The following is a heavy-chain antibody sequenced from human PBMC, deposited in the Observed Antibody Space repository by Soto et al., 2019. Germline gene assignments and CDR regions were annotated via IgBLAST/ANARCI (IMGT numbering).Heavy chain of an antibody. CDR3: AKDRGSITGRFDY. D-gene: IGHD1-20*01. V-gene: IGHV3-23*01. CDR2: ISGSGGST. Sequence: EVQLLESGGGLVQPGGSLRLSCAASGFTFSSYAMSWVRQAPGKGLEWVSGISGSGGSTYYADSVKGRFTVSRDNSKNTGDLQMNSLRAEDTAIYYCAKDRGSITGRFDYWGQGALVTVSS. CDR1: GFTFSSYA. J-gene: IGHJ4*02.